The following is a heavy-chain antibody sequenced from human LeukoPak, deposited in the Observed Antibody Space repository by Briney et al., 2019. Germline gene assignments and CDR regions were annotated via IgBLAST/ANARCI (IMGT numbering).Heavy chain of an antibody. D-gene: IGHD2-21*01. Sequence: SETLSLTCAVYGGSFSGYYWSWIRQPPGKGLEWIGEINHSGSTNYNPSLKSRVTISVDTSKNQFSLKLSSVTAADTAVYYCARYFGAYWGQGTLVPVSS. J-gene: IGHJ4*02. CDR2: INHSGST. CDR1: GGSFSGYY. CDR3: ARYFGAY. V-gene: IGHV4-34*01.